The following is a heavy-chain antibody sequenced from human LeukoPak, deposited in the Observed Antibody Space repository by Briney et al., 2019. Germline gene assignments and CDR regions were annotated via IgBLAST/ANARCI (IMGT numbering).Heavy chain of an antibody. CDR1: GFTFSSYA. CDR3: ARSSLMRFGSQVYYFDY. Sequence: GGSLRLSCAASGFTFSSYAMSWIRQAPGKGLEWVSYISSSGSTIYYADSVKGRFTISRDNAKNSLYLQMNSLRAEDTAVYYCARSSLMRFGSQVYYFDYWGQGTLVTVSS. D-gene: IGHD3-10*01. V-gene: IGHV3-11*01. CDR2: ISSSGSTI. J-gene: IGHJ4*02.